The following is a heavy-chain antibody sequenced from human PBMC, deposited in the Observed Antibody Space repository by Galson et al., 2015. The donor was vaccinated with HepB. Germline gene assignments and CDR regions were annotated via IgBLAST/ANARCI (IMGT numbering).Heavy chain of an antibody. CDR3: SRLTPKQLGAFDI. CDR2: IYYSGST. V-gene: IGHV4-39*01. D-gene: IGHD1-1*01. CDR1: GGSISGNSYY. Sequence: SLTCTVSGGSISGNSYYWGWIREPPGKGLEWIGSIYYSGSTYSNPSLKSRVIITLDKSENQFSLRLSSVTAADTAVYYCSRLTPKQLGAFDIWGRGTMVTVSS. J-gene: IGHJ3*02.